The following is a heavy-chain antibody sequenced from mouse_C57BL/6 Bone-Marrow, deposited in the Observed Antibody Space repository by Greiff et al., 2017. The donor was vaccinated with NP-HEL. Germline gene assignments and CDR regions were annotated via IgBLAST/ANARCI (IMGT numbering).Heavy chain of an antibody. J-gene: IGHJ4*01. CDR1: GYTFTSYW. Sequence: QVQLQQPGAELVKPGASVKVSCKASGYTFTSYWMHWVKQRPGQGLEWIGRIHPSDSDTNYNQKFKGKATLTVDKSSSTAYMQLSSLTSEDSAVYYCATPYGYDGDYAMDYWGQGTSVTVSS. CDR3: ATPYGYDGDYAMDY. D-gene: IGHD2-2*01. V-gene: IGHV1-74*01. CDR2: IHPSDSDT.